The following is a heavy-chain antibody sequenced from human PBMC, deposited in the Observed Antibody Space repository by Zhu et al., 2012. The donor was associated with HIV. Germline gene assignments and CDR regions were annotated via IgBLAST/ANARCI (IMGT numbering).Heavy chain of an antibody. J-gene: IGHJ5*02. V-gene: IGHV4-38-2*02. D-gene: IGHD2-21*02. Sequence: QVHLQESGPGLVKPSETLSLTCSVSNYSISSGYYWGWIRQPPGKGLEWIGSIYSSGSAYYNPSLRSRVTISIDTSKNQFSLKLTSVTAADTAVYYCARDSEFAYCGGDCYSVWFDPGARNLVTVSS. CDR1: NYSISSGYY. CDR3: ARDSEFAYCGGDCYSVWFDP. CDR2: IYSSGSA.